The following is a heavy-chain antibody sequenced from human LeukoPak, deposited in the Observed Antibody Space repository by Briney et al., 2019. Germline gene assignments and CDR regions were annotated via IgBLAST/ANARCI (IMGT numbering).Heavy chain of an antibody. J-gene: IGHJ3*02. CDR1: GGTFSSYT. CDR2: IIPILVIA. CDR3: ARDCSSTSCYSPDAFDI. V-gene: IGHV1-69*04. D-gene: IGHD2-2*02. Sequence: ASVKVSCKASGGTFSSYTISWVRHAPGQGLEWMGRIIPILVIANYAHKFQSRVTITADKSTSTHYMELSSLRSEDTAVYYCARDCSSTSCYSPDAFDIWGQGTMVTVSS.